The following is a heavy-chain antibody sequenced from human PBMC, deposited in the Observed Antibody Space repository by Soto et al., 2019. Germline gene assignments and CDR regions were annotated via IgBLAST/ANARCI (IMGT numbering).Heavy chain of an antibody. Sequence: EVQLLESGGGLVQPGGSLRLSCAASGFTFSSYAMSWVRQAPGKVLEWVSAISGSGGSTYYADSVKGRFTISRDNSKNTRYLQMNSLRAEDTAVYYCAKSVGPGIAVAGTQWGQGTLVTVSS. CDR2: ISGSGGST. CDR1: GFTFSSYA. D-gene: IGHD6-19*01. CDR3: AKSVGPGIAVAGTQ. J-gene: IGHJ4*02. V-gene: IGHV3-23*01.